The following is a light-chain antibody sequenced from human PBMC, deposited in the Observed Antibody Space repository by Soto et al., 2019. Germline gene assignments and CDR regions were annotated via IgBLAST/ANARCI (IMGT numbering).Light chain of an antibody. V-gene: IGKV1-8*01. CDR3: QQSYSMPIT. J-gene: IGKJ1*01. CDR2: AAS. Sequence: AIRMTQSPSSLSASTGDRVTITCRASQGISSYLAWYQQKPGKAPKLLIYAASTLQSGVPSRFSGSGSGTDFTLTISCLQSEDFATYYCQQSYSMPITFGQGTKVDIK. CDR1: QGISSY.